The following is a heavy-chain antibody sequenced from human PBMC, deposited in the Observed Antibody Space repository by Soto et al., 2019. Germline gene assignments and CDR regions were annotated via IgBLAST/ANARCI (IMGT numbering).Heavy chain of an antibody. J-gene: IGHJ5*02. CDR2: IYPSDSTT. CDR1: GYSFTNYW. D-gene: IGHD4-17*01. Sequence: PGESLKISCKGSGYSFTNYWIAWVRQMPGKGLEYMGIIYPSDSTTRYSPSFQGQATSSADKSISTAYLQWNSLKASDTAMYYCARHGFYGDYSSNYFDPWGQGTLVTAPQ. V-gene: IGHV5-51*01. CDR3: ARHGFYGDYSSNYFDP.